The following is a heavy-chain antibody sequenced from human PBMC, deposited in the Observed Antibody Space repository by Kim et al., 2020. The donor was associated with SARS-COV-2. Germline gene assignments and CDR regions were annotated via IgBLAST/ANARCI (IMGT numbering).Heavy chain of an antibody. CDR1: GGSISSYY. CDR2: IYYSGST. Sequence: SETLSLTCTVSGGSISSYYWSWIRQPPGKGLEWIGYIYYSGSTNYNPSLKSRVTISVDTSKNQFSLKLSSVTAADTAVYYCARLRGVLYYYYGMDVWGQGTTGTVSS. CDR3: ARLRGVLYYYYGMDV. V-gene: IGHV4-59*13. D-gene: IGHD3-3*01. J-gene: IGHJ6*02.